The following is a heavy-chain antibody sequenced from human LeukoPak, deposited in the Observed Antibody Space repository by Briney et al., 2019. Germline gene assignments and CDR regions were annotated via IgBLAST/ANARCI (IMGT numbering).Heavy chain of an antibody. D-gene: IGHD3-9*01. J-gene: IGHJ4*02. V-gene: IGHV3-21*01. CDR1: GFTFSSYS. CDR2: IRSSSSYI. CDR3: AREITYYDILTGHTDYFDY. Sequence: GGSLRLSCAASGFTFSSYSMNWVRQAPGKGLEWVSSIRSSSSYIYYADSVKGRFTISRDNAKNTLYLQMNSLRAEDTAVYYCAREITYYDILTGHTDYFDYWGQGTLVTVSS.